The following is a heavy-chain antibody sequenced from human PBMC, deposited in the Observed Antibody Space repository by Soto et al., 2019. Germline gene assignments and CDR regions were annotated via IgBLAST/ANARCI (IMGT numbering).Heavy chain of an antibody. CDR1: GDSVSSNSAA. CDR3: AGTTSHQWYYMDV. CDR2: TYYRSRWYN. J-gene: IGHJ6*03. D-gene: IGHD1-7*01. V-gene: IGHV6-1*01. Sequence: TCAISGDSVSSNSAAWNWISLSPSRGLEWLARTYYRSRWYNDYAVSVRSRITVNPDTSKNQFSLQLTSVTPEDTAVYYCAGTTSHQWYYMDVWGKGTTVTVSS.